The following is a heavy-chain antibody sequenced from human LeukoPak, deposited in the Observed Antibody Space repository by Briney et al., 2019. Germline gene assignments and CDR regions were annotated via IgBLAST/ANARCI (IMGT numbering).Heavy chain of an antibody. Sequence: ASVKVSCKTSGYTFTSYGIIWVRHAPGQGLEWMGWINPNSDYTFYAQKFQGRVTLTRDTSISTVYMELTTLTSDDTALYYCSVAPGDYWGQGTLVSVSA. CDR2: INPNSDYT. D-gene: IGHD2-21*01. V-gene: IGHV1-2*02. J-gene: IGHJ4*02. CDR1: GYTFTSYG. CDR3: SVAPGDY.